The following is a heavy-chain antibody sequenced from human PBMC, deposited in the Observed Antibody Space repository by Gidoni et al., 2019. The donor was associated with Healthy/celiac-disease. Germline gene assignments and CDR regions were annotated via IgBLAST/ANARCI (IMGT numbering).Heavy chain of an antibody. CDR3: AKLYYYDSSGYHYGMDV. Sequence: EVQLLESGGGLVQPGGSLRLSCAASGFTFSSYAMSWVRQAPGKGLEWVSAISGSGGSTYYADSVKGRFTISRDNSKNTLYLQMNSLRAEDTAVYYCAKLYYYDSSGYHYGMDVWGQGTTVTVSS. CDR1: GFTFSSYA. D-gene: IGHD3-22*01. CDR2: ISGSGGST. V-gene: IGHV3-23*01. J-gene: IGHJ6*02.